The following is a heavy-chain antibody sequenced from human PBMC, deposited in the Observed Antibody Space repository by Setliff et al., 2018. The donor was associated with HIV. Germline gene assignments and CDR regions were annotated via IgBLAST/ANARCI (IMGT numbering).Heavy chain of an antibody. CDR1: GVTFRRFA. CDR3: ARVGEMATIGYSYYYMDV. V-gene: IGHV1-69*13. CDR2: IIPMFGTT. J-gene: IGHJ6*03. D-gene: IGHD5-12*01. Sequence: SVKVSCKASGVTFRRFAFSWVRQAPGQGLEWMGGIIPMFGTTNYAQKFQGRVTITADESTSTVYMELTSLRFEDTAVYYCARVGEMATIGYSYYYMDVWGKGTTVTISS.